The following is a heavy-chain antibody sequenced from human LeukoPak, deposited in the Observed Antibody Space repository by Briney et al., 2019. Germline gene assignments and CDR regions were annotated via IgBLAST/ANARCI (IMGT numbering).Heavy chain of an antibody. V-gene: IGHV3-23*01. J-gene: IGHJ4*02. CDR2: ISGSGGST. CDR3: AKDQSRIAVAAGDY. D-gene: IGHD6-19*01. Sequence: GGSLRLSCAAPGFTFSSYAMSWVRQAPGKGLEWVSAISGSGGSTYYADSVKGRFTISRDNSKNTLYLQVNSLRAEDTAVYYCAKDQSRIAVAAGDYWGQGTLVTVSS. CDR1: GFTFSSYA.